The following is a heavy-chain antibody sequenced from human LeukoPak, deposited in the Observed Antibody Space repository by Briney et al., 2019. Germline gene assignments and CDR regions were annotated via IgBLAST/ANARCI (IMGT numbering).Heavy chain of an antibody. V-gene: IGHV3-23*01. CDR3: AKRVPSRGSDV. CDR2: ISGSGGRT. Sequence: QAGGSLRLSCAASGFTFSSYAMSWVRQAPGKGLEWVSGISGSGGRTNYADSVKGRFTISRDDSKNTLYLQMNSLRAEDTAVYYCAKRVPSRGSDVWGQGTMVTVSS. D-gene: IGHD3-10*01. J-gene: IGHJ3*01. CDR1: GFTFSSYA.